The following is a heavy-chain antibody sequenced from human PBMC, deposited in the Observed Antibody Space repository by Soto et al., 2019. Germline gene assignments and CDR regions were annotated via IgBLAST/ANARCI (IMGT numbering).Heavy chain of an antibody. CDR1: GFTFSSYA. V-gene: IGHV3-30-3*01. CDR2: ISYDGSNK. J-gene: IGHJ6*02. CDR3: ARDIVVVPAAIRTLYYDYCMDV. D-gene: IGHD2-2*02. Sequence: PGGSLRLSCAASGFTFSSYAMHWVRQAPGKGLEWVAVISYDGSNKYYADSVKGRFTISRDNSKNTLYLQMNSLRAEDTAVYYCARDIVVVPAAIRTLYYDYCMDVWGQGTTVTVSS.